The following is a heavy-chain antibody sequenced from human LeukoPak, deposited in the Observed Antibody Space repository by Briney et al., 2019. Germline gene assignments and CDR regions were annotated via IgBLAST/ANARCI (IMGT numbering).Heavy chain of an antibody. CDR2: IYYTGTT. Sequence: SETLSLTCTVSGGSIRSYYWSWIRQPPGKGLEWIGYIYYTGTTNYNPSLKSRVTISVDTSKNQFSLKLSSVTAADTAVYYCARSLYGSGNSWFDPWAREPWSPSPQ. CDR3: ARSLYGSGNSWFDP. D-gene: IGHD3-10*01. J-gene: IGHJ5*02. CDR1: GGSIRSYY. V-gene: IGHV4-59*01.